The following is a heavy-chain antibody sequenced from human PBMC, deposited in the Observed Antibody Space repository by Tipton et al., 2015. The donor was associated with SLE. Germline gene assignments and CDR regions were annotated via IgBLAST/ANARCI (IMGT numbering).Heavy chain of an antibody. D-gene: IGHD1-1*01. Sequence: SLRLSCAASGFTFSSYSMTWVRQAPGKALEWVSIISGGSDITNYADSVKDRFTISRDNSKNTLYLQMNSLSAEDTAVYYCARESGTSPADDYWGQGTLVTVSS. CDR1: GFTFSSYS. CDR2: ISGGSDIT. V-gene: IGHV3-23*01. CDR3: ARESGTSPADDY. J-gene: IGHJ4*02.